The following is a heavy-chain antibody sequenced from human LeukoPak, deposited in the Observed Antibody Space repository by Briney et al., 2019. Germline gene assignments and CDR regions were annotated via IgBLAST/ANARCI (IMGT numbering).Heavy chain of an antibody. D-gene: IGHD3-22*01. CDR1: GGSLSGYY. CDR2: INHSGST. CDR3: ATTGKYYYDSSGYGDY. Sequence: SETLSPTCAVYGGSLSGYYWSWIRQPPGKGLEWIGEINHSGSTNYNPSLKSRVTTSVDTSKNQFSLKLSSVTAADTAVYYCATTGKYYYDSSGYGDYWGQGTLVTVSS. J-gene: IGHJ4*02. V-gene: IGHV4-34*01.